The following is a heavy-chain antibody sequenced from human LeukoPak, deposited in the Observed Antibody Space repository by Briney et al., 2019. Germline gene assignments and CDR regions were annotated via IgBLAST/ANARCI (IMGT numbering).Heavy chain of an antibody. CDR3: APTPEAYTSNWNV. Sequence: ASVTVSCKASGYRFIDDYMHWVRQAPGQGLEWMGWINPDSGFTNYAQKFQGRVTMTRDTSISTAYMEVSRLRSDDTAVYYCAPTPEAYTSNWNVWGQGTLVTVSS. CDR1: GYRFIDDY. CDR2: INPDSGFT. D-gene: IGHD1-1*01. V-gene: IGHV1-2*02. J-gene: IGHJ4*02.